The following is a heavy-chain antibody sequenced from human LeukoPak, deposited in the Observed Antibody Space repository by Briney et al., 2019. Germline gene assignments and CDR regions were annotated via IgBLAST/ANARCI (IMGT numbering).Heavy chain of an antibody. V-gene: IGHV4-34*01. D-gene: IGHD1-26*01. CDR1: GGSFSGYY. Sequence: PSETLSLTCAVYGGSFSGYYWSWIRQPPGKGLEWIGEINHSGSTNYNPSLKSRVTISVDTSKNQFSLKLSSVTAADTAVYYCARDLELSPDAFDIWGQGTMVTVSS. J-gene: IGHJ3*02. CDR2: INHSGST. CDR3: ARDLELSPDAFDI.